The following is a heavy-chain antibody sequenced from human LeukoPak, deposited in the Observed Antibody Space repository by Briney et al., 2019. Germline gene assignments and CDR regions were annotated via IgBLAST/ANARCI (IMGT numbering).Heavy chain of an antibody. CDR1: GYTFTSYD. CDR2: MNPNSGNT. D-gene: IGHD2/OR15-2a*01. J-gene: IGHJ3*02. Sequence: ASVKVSXKASGYTFTSYDINWVRQATGQGLEWMGWMNPNSGNTGYAQKFQGRVTMTRNTSISTAYMELSSLRSGDTAVYYCAREYPADAFDIWGQGTMVTVSS. V-gene: IGHV1-8*01. CDR3: AREYPADAFDI.